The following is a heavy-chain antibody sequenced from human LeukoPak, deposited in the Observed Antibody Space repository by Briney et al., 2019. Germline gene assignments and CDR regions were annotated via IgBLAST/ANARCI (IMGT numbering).Heavy chain of an antibody. J-gene: IGHJ4*02. V-gene: IGHV4-34*01. CDR2: INHSGST. CDR3: AGRREMAPRRKYYFDY. CDR1: GGSFSGYY. Sequence: PSETLSLTCAVYGGSFSGYYWSWIRQPPGKGLEWIGEINHSGSTNYNPSLKSRVTISVDTSKNQFSLKLSSVTAAVTAVYYCAGRREMAPRRKYYFDYWGQGTLVTVSS. D-gene: IGHD5-24*01.